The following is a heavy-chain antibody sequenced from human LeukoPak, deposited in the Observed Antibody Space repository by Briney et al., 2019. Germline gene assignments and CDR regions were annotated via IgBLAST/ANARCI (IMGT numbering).Heavy chain of an antibody. CDR1: GGWISSSSYY. D-gene: IGHD6-13*01. V-gene: IGHV4-39*01. CDR3: ARGTIGEQQLVLDWFDP. J-gene: IGHJ5*02. CDR2: IYYSGST. Sequence: SPVRLSLTGAVSGGWISSSSYYWGWIRKPPGKGLEWIGSIYYSGSTYYNPSLKSRVTISVDTSKNQFSLKLSSVTAADTAVYYCARGTIGEQQLVLDWFDPWGQGTLVTVSS.